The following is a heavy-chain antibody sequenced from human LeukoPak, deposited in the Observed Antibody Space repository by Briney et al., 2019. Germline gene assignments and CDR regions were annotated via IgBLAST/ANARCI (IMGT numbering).Heavy chain of an antibody. J-gene: IGHJ4*02. CDR1: GCTFSSCG. Sequence: GGSLILSWAASGCTFSSCGRSGGRQAPGEGLELGSSIDGSGRSTKYAESVKDRFTISRDNSKNTLYLQMNSLGAEETTTYYCSTHAIAGSTVYWGQGTLVTVSS. CDR2: IDGSGRST. V-gene: IGHV3-23*01. CDR3: STHAIAGSTVY. D-gene: IGHD6-13*01.